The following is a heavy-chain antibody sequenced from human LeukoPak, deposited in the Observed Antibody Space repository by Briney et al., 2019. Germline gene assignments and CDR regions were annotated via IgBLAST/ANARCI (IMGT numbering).Heavy chain of an antibody. Sequence: GGCLRLSCAASGFIFSSYTMGWVRQVPGKGLEWVSSIGGGSTYYADSVKGRFTISRDNAKNTVSLQMNSLRAEDTGVYFCARAPSEIGGYYPEYFRHWGQGTLVTVSS. CDR1: GFIFSSYT. CDR3: ARAPSEIGGYYPEYFRH. D-gene: IGHD3-22*01. CDR2: IGGGST. J-gene: IGHJ1*01. V-gene: IGHV3-23*01.